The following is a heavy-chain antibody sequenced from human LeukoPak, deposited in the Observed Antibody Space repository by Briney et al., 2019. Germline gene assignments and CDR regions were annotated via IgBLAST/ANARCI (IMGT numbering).Heavy chain of an antibody. CDR1: GFTFSSYG. V-gene: IGHV3-33*01. CDR2: IWYDGSNK. D-gene: IGHD2-8*01. J-gene: IGHJ4*02. Sequence: GGSLRLSCAASGFTFSSYGMHWVRQAPGKGLEWVAVIWYDGSNKYCADSVKGRFTISRDNSKNTLYLQMNSLRAEDTAVYYCPRLATIMVAFDYWGQGTLVTVSS. CDR3: PRLATIMVAFDY.